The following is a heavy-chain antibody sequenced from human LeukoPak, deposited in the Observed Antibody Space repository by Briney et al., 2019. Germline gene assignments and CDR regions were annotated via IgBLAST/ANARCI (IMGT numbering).Heavy chain of an antibody. Sequence: SVRVSCKASVCTFISYTISWVRQAPGQGLEWMGGIIPILGIPIYAQRFQGRVTITADESTSIAYMELSSLRSEDTAVYYCARALYYDTSGYYLHYFDYWGQGTLVTVPS. CDR3: ARALYYDTSGYYLHYFDY. CDR1: VCTFISYT. CDR2: IIPILGIP. V-gene: IGHV1-69*10. D-gene: IGHD3-22*01. J-gene: IGHJ4*02.